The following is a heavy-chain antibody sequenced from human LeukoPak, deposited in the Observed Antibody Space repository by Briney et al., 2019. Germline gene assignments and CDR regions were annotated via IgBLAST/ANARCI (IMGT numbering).Heavy chain of an antibody. CDR3: ARAPYSDFWSGYGWFDP. CDR2: INSDGSST. D-gene: IGHD3-3*01. CDR1: GFTFSSYW. V-gene: IGHV3-74*01. Sequence: GGSLRLSCAASGFTFSSYWMHWVRQAPGKGLVWVSRINSDGSSTSYADSVKGRFTISRDNAKNTLYLQMNSLRAEDTAVYYCARAPYSDFWSGYGWFDPWGQGTLVTVSS. J-gene: IGHJ5*02.